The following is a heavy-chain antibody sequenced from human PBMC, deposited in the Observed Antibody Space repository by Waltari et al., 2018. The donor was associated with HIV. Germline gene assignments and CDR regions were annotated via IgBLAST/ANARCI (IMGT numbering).Heavy chain of an antibody. V-gene: IGHV5-51*01. Sequence: EVQLVQSGAEVKKPGESLKISCQGSGYNFATNWLGWVRQMPGKGLEWMGNIFPADSDTKYNPSLQGQVTMSADKSISTAYLQWKSLKASDTGMYYCARHEVWFGGKYAFDIWGQGTMVTVSS. CDR3: ARHEVWFGGKYAFDI. CDR2: IFPADSDT. J-gene: IGHJ3*02. CDR1: GYNFATNW. D-gene: IGHD3-10*01.